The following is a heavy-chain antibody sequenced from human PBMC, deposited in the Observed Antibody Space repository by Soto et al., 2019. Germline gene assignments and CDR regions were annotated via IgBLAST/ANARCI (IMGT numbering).Heavy chain of an antibody. CDR1: GGSFSGYY. V-gene: IGHV4-34*01. CDR3: ARESRLTYDFWNGYIPYYFDY. J-gene: IGHJ4*02. D-gene: IGHD3-3*01. Sequence: PSESLSLTCRVYGGSFSGYYWLWLRQPPRNGLAEVGEINHSGSTNYNPSLKSRVTISVDTSKNQFSLKLSSVTAADTAVYYCARESRLTYDFWNGYIPYYFDYWGQGTLVTVSS. CDR2: INHSGST.